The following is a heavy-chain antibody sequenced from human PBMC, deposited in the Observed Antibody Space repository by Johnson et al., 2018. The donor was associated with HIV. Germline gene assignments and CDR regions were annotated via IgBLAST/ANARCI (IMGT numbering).Heavy chain of an antibody. CDR2: IYSGSNT. D-gene: IGHD2-2*01. CDR3: ARGLGSRSAFDI. CDR1: GFTFSDYY. J-gene: IGHJ3*02. V-gene: IGHV3-66*01. Sequence: VQLVESGGGLVKPGGSLRLSCAASGFTFSDYYMSWIRQAPGKGLEWVSVIYSGSNTYYADSVKGRFTISRDNSKNTLYLQMNSVRAEDTAVYYCARGLGSRSAFDIWGQGTMVTVSS.